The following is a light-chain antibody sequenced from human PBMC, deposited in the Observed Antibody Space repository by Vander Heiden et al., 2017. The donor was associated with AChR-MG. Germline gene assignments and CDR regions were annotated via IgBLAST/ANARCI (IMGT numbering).Light chain of an antibody. J-gene: IGLJ2*01. CDR1: GGSIASNY. CDR2: EDN. V-gene: IGLV6-57*03. Sequence: NFVLTQPHSVSESPGKTLTISCTRSGGSIASNYVQWYQQRPGSAPTTVIFEDNHRPSGVPDRFSGSIDSSSNSASLIISGLKTEDEADYYCQSYDDTNHGVFGGGTKLTVL. CDR3: QSYDDTNHGV.